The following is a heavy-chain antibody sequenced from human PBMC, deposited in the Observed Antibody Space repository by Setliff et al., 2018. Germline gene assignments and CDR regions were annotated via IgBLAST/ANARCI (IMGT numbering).Heavy chain of an antibody. D-gene: IGHD3-10*01. CDR1: GYTLTELS. CDR3: ATQITMVRGVTDSHFDY. Sequence: ASVKVSCKVSGYTLTELSMHWVRQAPGKGLEWMGGFDPEDGETIYAQKFQGRVTMTEDTSTDTAYMELSSLRSEDTAVYYCATQITMVRGVTDSHFDYWGQGTLVTGSS. J-gene: IGHJ4*02. V-gene: IGHV1-24*01. CDR2: FDPEDGET.